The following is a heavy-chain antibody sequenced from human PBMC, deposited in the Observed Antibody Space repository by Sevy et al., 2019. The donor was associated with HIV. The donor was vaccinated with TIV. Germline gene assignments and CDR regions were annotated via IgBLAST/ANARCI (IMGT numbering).Heavy chain of an antibody. J-gene: IGHJ4*02. CDR1: GFTFSDYD. V-gene: IGHV3-30*04. D-gene: IGHD2-21*02. CDR3: ARLFSCGGDCYYLDY. CDR2: MSHDGNYK. Sequence: GGSLRLSCAASGFTFSDYDMHWVRQAPGKGLEWVAVMSHDGNYKNHANSVKVRFTISRDNFKNKLYRQMNSLRVEDTAVYFCARLFSCGGDCYYLDYWGQGAPVTVSS.